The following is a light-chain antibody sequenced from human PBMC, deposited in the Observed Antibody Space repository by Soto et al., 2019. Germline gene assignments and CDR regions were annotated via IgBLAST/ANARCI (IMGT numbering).Light chain of an antibody. CDR1: QSVSSN. Sequence: IVMTQSPATLSVSPGERATLSCRASQSVSSNLAWYQQKPGQAPRLLIYGASTRATGIPARFRGSGSGTEVTLTSSSLQSEDFAAYYGQQYSNWPRMYTFGQGTQLEIK. CDR3: QQYSNWPRMYT. J-gene: IGKJ2*01. CDR2: GAS. V-gene: IGKV3-15*01.